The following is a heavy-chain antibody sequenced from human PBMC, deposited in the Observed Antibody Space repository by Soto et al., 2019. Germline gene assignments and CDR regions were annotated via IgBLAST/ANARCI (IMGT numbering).Heavy chain of an antibody. Sequence: EVQLVESGGGLVQPGGSLRLSCAASGFTFRTYWLSWVRQVPGKGLEWVANINLDGSEKNYVDSVKVRFTISRDNARNSLYLQMSSLRAEDTDLYYCARDGSTSWYSYDYHGMDVWGQGTTVTVSS. CDR2: INLDGSEK. V-gene: IGHV3-7*05. D-gene: IGHD5-18*01. CDR3: ARDGSTSWYSYDYHGMDV. CDR1: GFTFRTYW. J-gene: IGHJ6*02.